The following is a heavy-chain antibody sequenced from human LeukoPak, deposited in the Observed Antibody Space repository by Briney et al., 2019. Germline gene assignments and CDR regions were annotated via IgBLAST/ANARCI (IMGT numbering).Heavy chain of an antibody. CDR1: GYSFTSYW. D-gene: IGHD6-13*01. J-gene: IGHJ4*02. V-gene: IGHV5-51*01. Sequence: GESLKISCKASGYSFTSYWVAWVRQMPGKGLEWMGIIYPGDSDTRYSPSFQGQVTISADKSISTAYLQWSSLKASDTAMYYCARHWAVRQQLVNWGQGTLVTVSS. CDR3: ARHWAVRQQLVN. CDR2: IYPGDSDT.